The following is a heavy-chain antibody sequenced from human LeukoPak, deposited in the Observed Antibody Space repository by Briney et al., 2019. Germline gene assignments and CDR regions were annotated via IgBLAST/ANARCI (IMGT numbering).Heavy chain of an antibody. CDR3: ARGVVVVVAATRNYYYYGMDV. CDR2: INHSGST. D-gene: IGHD2-15*01. J-gene: IGHJ6*02. V-gene: IGHV4-34*01. Sequence: SETLSLTCAVYGGSFSGYYWSWIRHPPGKGLEWIGEINHSGSTNYNPSLKSRVTISVDTSKNQFSLKLSSVPAADTAVYYCARGVVVVVAATRNYYYYGMDVWGQGTTVTVSS. CDR1: GGSFSGYY.